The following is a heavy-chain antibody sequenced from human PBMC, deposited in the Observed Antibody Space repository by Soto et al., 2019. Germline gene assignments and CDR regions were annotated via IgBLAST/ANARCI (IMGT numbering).Heavy chain of an antibody. CDR2: ISGSGGST. D-gene: IGHD3-10*01. J-gene: IGHJ5*02. V-gene: IGHV3-23*01. CDR1: GFTFSSYA. Sequence: PGGSLRLSCAASGFTFSSYAMSWVRQAPGKGLEWVSAISGSGGSTYYADSVKGRFTISRDNSKNALYLQMNSLRAEDTAVYYCAKDRQTMVRGVIIHPNWFDPWGQGTLVTVSS. CDR3: AKDRQTMVRGVIIHPNWFDP.